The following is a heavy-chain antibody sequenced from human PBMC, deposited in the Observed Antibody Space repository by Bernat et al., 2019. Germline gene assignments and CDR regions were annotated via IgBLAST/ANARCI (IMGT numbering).Heavy chain of an antibody. J-gene: IGHJ4*02. V-gene: IGHV3-66*01. Sequence: EVQLVESGGGLVQPGGSLRLSCAASGFTVSSNYMSWVRQAPGKGLEWVSVIYSGGSTYYADSVKGRFTISRDNSKNTLYLQMNSLRAEDTALYYCARDMGPFYGVSPYFDYWGQGTLVNVSS. CDR1: GFTVSSNY. D-gene: IGHD4-17*01. CDR3: ARDMGPFYGVSPYFDY. CDR2: IYSGGST.